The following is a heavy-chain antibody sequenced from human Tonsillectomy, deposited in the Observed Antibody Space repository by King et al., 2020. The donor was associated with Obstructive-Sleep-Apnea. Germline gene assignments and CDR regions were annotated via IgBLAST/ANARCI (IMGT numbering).Heavy chain of an antibody. Sequence: QLVQSGGGVVQPGRSLRLSCAASGFTFSSYGMHWVRQAPGKGLEWVAFIRYDGSNKYYADSVKGRFTISRDNSKNTLYLQMNSLRAEDTAVYYCAKRRSSSGWNGMDVWGQGTTVTVSS. J-gene: IGHJ6*02. D-gene: IGHD6-19*01. CDR1: GFTFSSYG. CDR2: IRYDGSNK. V-gene: IGHV3-30*02. CDR3: AKRRSSSGWNGMDV.